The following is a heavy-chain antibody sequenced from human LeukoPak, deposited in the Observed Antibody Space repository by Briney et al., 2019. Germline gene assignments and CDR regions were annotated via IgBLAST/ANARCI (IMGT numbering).Heavy chain of an antibody. D-gene: IGHD2-15*01. J-gene: IGHJ6*02. CDR2: IKQDGSEK. CDR1: GFTFSSSA. Sequence: GGSLRLSCAASGFTFSSSAMSWVRQAPGKGLEWVANIKQDGSEKCYVDSVKGRFTISRDNAKNSLYLQMNSLRAEDTAVYYCARDRWELLSNSYHYCGLDVWGQGTTVTVSS. V-gene: IGHV3-7*01. CDR3: ARDRWELLSNSYHYCGLDV.